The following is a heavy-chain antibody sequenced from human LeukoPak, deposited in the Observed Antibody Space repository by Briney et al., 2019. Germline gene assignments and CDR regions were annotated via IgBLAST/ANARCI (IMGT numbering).Heavy chain of an antibody. CDR1: GYSISSGYY. CDR2: IYHSGST. J-gene: IGHJ5*02. V-gene: IGHV4-38-2*02. Sequence: SETLSLTCTVSGYSISSGYYWGWIRQPPGKGLEWIGSIYHSGSTYYNPSLKSRVTISVDTSKNQFSLKLSSVTAADTAVYYCARTPIAVAHNWFDPWGQGTLVTVSS. CDR3: ARTPIAVAHNWFDP. D-gene: IGHD6-19*01.